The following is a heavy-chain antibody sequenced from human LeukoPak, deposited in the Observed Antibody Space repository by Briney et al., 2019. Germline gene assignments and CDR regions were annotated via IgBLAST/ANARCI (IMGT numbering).Heavy chain of an antibody. Sequence: GGSLRLSCTASGFTFNSYTMSWVRQAQGRGMEWISAIVGRGDVTDHADSVKGRFTISRDNAKNILYLQMNSLRAEDTAVFYCARERVGSDYYGLDVWGQGTTVSVSS. CDR1: GFTFNSYT. CDR2: IVGRGDVT. J-gene: IGHJ6*02. V-gene: IGHV3-23*01. D-gene: IGHD6-25*01. CDR3: ARERVGSDYYGLDV.